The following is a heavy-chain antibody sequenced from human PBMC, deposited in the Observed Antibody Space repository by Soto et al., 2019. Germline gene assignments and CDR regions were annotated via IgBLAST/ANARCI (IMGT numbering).Heavy chain of an antibody. V-gene: IGHV1-46*01. J-gene: IGHJ5*02. CDR3: AGDLRPFLNWFDP. CDR1: GYTFTSYY. Sequence: QVQLVQSGAEVKKPGASVKVSCKASGYTFTSYYMHWVRQAPGQGLEWIGIINPSGGSTSYAQKFQGRVTMTRDTSTSTVYMELSSLRSEDTAVYYCAGDLRPFLNWFDPWGQGTLVTVSS. CDR2: INPSGGST.